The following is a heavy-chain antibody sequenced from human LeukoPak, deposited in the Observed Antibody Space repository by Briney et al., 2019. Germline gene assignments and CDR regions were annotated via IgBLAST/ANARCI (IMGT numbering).Heavy chain of an antibody. CDR1: GGSISTYY. D-gene: IGHD1-26*01. J-gene: IGHJ5*02. CDR3: ARRQSGPFDP. V-gene: IGHV4-59*08. Sequence: SETLSLTCTVSGGSISTYYWSWIRQPPGKGLEWIGYIYYSGSTNYNPYLKSRVTISVDTSKNQFSLKLSSVTAADTAVYYCARRQSGPFDPWGQGTLVTVSS. CDR2: IYYSGST.